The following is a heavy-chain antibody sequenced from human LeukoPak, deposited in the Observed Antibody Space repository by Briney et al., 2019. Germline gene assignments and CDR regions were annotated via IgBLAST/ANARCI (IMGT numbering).Heavy chain of an antibody. CDR2: IWHDGSYE. CDR3: AKDGVGATSLDC. V-gene: IGHV3-33*06. J-gene: IGHJ4*02. Sequence: GRSLRLSCAASGFTFSRYGMHWVRQAPGKGLEWVAGIWHDGSYEYYADSVKGRFTISRDSSKNTLYLQMNSLRAEDTAVYYCAKDGVGATSLDCWGQGTLVTVSS. D-gene: IGHD1-26*01. CDR1: GFTFSRYG.